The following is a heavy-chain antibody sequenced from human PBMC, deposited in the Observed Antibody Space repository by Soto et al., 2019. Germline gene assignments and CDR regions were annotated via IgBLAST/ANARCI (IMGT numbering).Heavy chain of an antibody. Sequence: SVKVSCKASGGTFSSYAISWVRQAPGQGLEWMGGIIPIFGTANYAQKFQGRVTITADKSTSTAHMELSSLRSEDTAVYYCARRPRADAFDIWGQGTMVTVSS. CDR2: IIPIFGTA. CDR3: ARRPRADAFDI. J-gene: IGHJ3*02. V-gene: IGHV1-69*06. CDR1: GGTFSSYA.